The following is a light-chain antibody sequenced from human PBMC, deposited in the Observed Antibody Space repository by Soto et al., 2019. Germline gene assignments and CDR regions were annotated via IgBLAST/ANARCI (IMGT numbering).Light chain of an antibody. Sequence: QSVLTQPPSASGSPGQSVTISCTGTSSDVGGYNYVSWYQQHPGKAPKLMIYAVTKRPSGVPDRFFGSRSGNTVSLTISGLQAEDEADYYCSSYGGSNNYVFGSGTKVTVL. CDR2: AVT. CDR1: SSDVGGYNY. V-gene: IGLV2-8*01. J-gene: IGLJ1*01. CDR3: SSYGGSNNYV.